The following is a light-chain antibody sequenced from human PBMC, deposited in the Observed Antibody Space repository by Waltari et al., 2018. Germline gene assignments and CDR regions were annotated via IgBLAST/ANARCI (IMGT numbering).Light chain of an antibody. V-gene: IGKV3-11*01. CDR1: QSVRSY. J-gene: IGKJ4*01. CDR2: DAS. CDR3: RQRSNWPPT. Sequence: EIVLTQSPATLSLSPGERATLSCRASQSVRSYLAWYQQKPGQAPRLLIYDASNRATGIPARFSGSGSGTDLTLTISSLEPEDFAVYYCRQRSNWPPTFGGGTKVEIK.